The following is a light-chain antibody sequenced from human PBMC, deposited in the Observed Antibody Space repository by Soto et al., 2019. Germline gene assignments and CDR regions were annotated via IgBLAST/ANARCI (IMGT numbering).Light chain of an antibody. J-gene: IGKJ4*01. CDR3: QQSYNSPLT. CDR2: AAS. CDR1: QSISRY. V-gene: IGKV1-39*01. Sequence: DIQMTQSPSSLSASVGDRVTITCRASQSISRYLNWYQQKPGKAPQLLIYAASSLESEAPSRFSGSGSGTYFTLIISSLQPEDFATYYWQQSYNSPLTFGGGTKVEIK.